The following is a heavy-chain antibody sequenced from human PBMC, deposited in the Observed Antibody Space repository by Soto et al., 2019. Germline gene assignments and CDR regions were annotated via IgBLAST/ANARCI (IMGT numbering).Heavy chain of an antibody. J-gene: IGHJ5*02. CDR3: ARHITGPYLGTPRYCSGGSCYSGYWFDP. CDR2: IDPSDSYT. CDR1: GYSFTSYW. V-gene: IGHV5-10-1*01. D-gene: IGHD2-15*01. Sequence: GESLKISCKGSGYSFTSYWINWVRQMPGKGLEWMGRIDPSDSYTNYSPSFQGHVTISADKSISTAYLQWSSLKASDTAMYYCARHITGPYLGTPRYCSGGSCYSGYWFDPWGQGTLVTVSS.